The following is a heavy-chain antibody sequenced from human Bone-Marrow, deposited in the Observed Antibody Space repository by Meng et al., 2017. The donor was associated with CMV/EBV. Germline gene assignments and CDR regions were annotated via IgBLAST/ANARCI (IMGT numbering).Heavy chain of an antibody. CDR3: ARSPRAAAPFYYFDF. D-gene: IGHD6-6*01. Sequence: SGPTLVKPTQTLTLTCTFSGFSLSTTGMCVGWVRQPPGKALEWLALIDWDDDKFYRASLKTGLAISKDTSKNQVVLTMTNMDPVDTATYYCARSPRAAAPFYYFDFWGQGTLVTVSS. CDR1: GFSLSTTGMC. V-gene: IGHV2-70*20. CDR2: IDWDDDK. J-gene: IGHJ4*02.